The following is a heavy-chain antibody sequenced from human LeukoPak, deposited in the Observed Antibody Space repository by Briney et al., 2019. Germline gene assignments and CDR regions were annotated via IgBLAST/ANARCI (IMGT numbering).Heavy chain of an antibody. D-gene: IGHD3-10*01. J-gene: IGHJ4*02. Sequence: ASVKVSCKASGYTFTDYYFHWVRQAPGQGVEWVGWINPKDGGTKYAQSFQGRVTKTQDTSITTVFMELTSLTSDDTAVYYCARDRGFILLDYWGQGTLVTVSS. CDR2: INPKDGGT. V-gene: IGHV1-2*02. CDR1: GYTFTDYY. CDR3: ARDRGFILLDY.